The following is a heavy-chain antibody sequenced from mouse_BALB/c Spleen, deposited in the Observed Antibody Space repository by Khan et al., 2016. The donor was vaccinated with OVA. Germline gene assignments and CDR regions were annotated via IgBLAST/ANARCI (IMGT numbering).Heavy chain of an antibody. CDR1: GYTFTSYW. Sequence: DLVKPGASVNLSCKASGYTFTSYWINWIKQRPGQGLEWIGHISPGSGNTYYNKIFTVKETLTVDTSSTTAYIQLNSLSSEDSAVYFCARSNYYGSGLYAMDYWGQGTSVTVSS. CDR2: ISPGSGNT. D-gene: IGHD1-1*01. J-gene: IGHJ4*01. V-gene: IGHV1S41*01. CDR3: ARSNYYGSGLYAMDY.